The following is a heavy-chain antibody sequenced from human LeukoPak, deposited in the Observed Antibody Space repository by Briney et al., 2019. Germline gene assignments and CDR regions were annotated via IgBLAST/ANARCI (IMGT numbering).Heavy chain of an antibody. J-gene: IGHJ4*02. CDR1: GFSFSAYI. D-gene: IGHD6-19*01. Sequence: QPGGSLRLSCVASGFSFSAYIMHWVRQAPGKGLEYVSAIRSDGSSTFYPNSVKGRFTISRDNSKSKLYLQMGSLRAEDTAGYYCTRRYGGHSGWAGYHDSWGQGTLVTVSS. V-gene: IGHV3-64*01. CDR3: TRRYGGHSGWAGYHDS. CDR2: IRSDGSST.